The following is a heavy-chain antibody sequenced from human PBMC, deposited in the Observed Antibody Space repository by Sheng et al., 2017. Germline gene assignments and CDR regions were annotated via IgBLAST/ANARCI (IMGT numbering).Heavy chain of an antibody. CDR3: ARLLRPKRGFDY. Sequence: QVQLQQWGAGLLKPSETLSLTCAVYGGSFSGYYWNWIRQPPGKGLEWIGEINHSGSTNYNPSLKSRVTISVDTSKNQFSLKLRSVTAADTAVYYCARLLRPKRGFDYWGQGTLSPSPQ. CDR1: GGSFSGYY. V-gene: IGHV4-34*01. D-gene: IGHD3-10*01. CDR2: INHSGST. J-gene: IGHJ4*02.